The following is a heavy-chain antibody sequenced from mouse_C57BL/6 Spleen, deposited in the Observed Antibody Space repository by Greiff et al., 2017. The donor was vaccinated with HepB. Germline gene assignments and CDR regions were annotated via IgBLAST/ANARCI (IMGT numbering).Heavy chain of an antibody. CDR2: IDPSDSYT. J-gene: IGHJ4*01. V-gene: IGHV1-50*01. CDR1: GYTFTSYW. CDR3: ARRLLRSYAMDY. Sequence: QVQLQQSGAELVKPGASVKLSCKASGYTFTSYWMQWVKQRPGQGLEWIGEIDPSDSYTNYNQKFKGKATLTVDTSSSTAYMQLSSLTSEDSAVYYCARRLLRSYAMDYWGQGTSVTVSS. D-gene: IGHD1-1*01.